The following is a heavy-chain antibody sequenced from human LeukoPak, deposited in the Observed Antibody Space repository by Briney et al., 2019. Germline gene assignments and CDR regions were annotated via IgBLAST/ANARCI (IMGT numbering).Heavy chain of an antibody. D-gene: IGHD6-13*01. V-gene: IGHV3-7*01. J-gene: IGHJ4*02. CDR1: GFTFSNYW. CDR3: AKRMGPSIAATDLDY. Sequence: PGGSLRLSCAASGFTFSNYWMSWVRQAPGKGLEWVANIKQDGSEEYYLGSVKGRFTISRDNAKNSLYLQMNSLRAEDTAVYYCAKRMGPSIAATDLDYWGQGTLVTVSS. CDR2: IKQDGSEE.